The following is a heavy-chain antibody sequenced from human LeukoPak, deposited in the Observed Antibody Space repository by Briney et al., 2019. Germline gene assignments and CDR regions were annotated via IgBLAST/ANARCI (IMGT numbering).Heavy chain of an antibody. CDR3: ARSQQPGYYYYMDV. CDR1: GYTFTSYD. Sequence: SVKVSCKASGYTFTSYDINWVRQATGQGLEWMGGIIPIFGTANYAQKFQGRVTITTDESTSTAYMELSSLRSEDTAVYYCARSQQPGYYYYMDVWGKGTTVTVSS. CDR2: IIPIFGTA. V-gene: IGHV1-69*05. D-gene: IGHD6-13*01. J-gene: IGHJ6*03.